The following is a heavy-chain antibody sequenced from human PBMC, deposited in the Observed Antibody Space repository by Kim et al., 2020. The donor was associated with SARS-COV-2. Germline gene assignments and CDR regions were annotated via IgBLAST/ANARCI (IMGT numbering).Heavy chain of an antibody. D-gene: IGHD5-18*01. CDR2: INPSGGST. CDR3: ARDSRARGYSYSDYYYYYGMDV. CDR1: GYTFTSYY. J-gene: IGHJ6*02. V-gene: IGHV1-46*01. Sequence: ASVKVSCKASGYTFTSYYMHWVRQAPGQGLEWMGIINPSGGSTSYAQKFQGRVTMTRDTSTSTVYMELSSLRSEDTAVYYCARDSRARGYSYSDYYYYYGMDVWGQGTTVTVSS.